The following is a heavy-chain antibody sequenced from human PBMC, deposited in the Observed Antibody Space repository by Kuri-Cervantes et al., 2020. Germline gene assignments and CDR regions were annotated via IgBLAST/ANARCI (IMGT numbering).Heavy chain of an antibody. CDR2: IYWDDDK. Sequence: SGPTLVKPTQTLTLTCSFPGFSLTTSSVGVGWIRQPPGEALEWLALIYWDDDKRYSPSLKSRLTITKDTSKNQVVLTMTNMDPVDTATYYCAHTITGTTSKPFDYWGQGTLVTVSS. CDR1: GFSLTTSSVG. J-gene: IGHJ4*02. V-gene: IGHV2-5*02. CDR3: AHTITGTTSKPFDY. D-gene: IGHD1-7*01.